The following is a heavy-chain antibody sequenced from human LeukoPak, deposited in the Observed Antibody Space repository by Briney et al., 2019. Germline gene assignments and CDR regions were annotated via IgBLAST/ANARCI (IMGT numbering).Heavy chain of an antibody. CDR1: GGSFSGYY. Sequence: RPSETLSLTCAVYGGSFSGYYWSWIRQPPGKGLEWIGEINHSGSTNYNPSLKSRVTISVDTSKNQFSLKLSSVTAADTAVYYCARGDDSSGYYFVYWGQEPWSPSPQ. CDR3: ARGDDSSGYYFVY. J-gene: IGHJ4*01. V-gene: IGHV4-34*01. D-gene: IGHD3-22*01. CDR2: INHSGST.